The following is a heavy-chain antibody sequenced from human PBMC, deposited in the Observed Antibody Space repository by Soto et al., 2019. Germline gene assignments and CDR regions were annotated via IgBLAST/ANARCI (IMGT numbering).Heavy chain of an antibody. CDR3: ARAPVGLDTISYFDY. CDR2: VYYTGTN. V-gene: IGHV4-59*08. D-gene: IGHD1-1*01. J-gene: IGHJ4*02. CDR1: GGSINGYY. Sequence: PSETLSLTCTISGGSINGYYWSWIRQPPGKGLEWIGYVYYTGTNKYNPSLGSRVTISAETSKKQFSLRLTSVTAADTAVYFCARAPVGLDTISYFDYWGQGKLVTVSS.